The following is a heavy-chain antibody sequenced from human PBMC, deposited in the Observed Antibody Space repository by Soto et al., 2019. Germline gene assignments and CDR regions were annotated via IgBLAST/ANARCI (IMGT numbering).Heavy chain of an antibody. D-gene: IGHD5-12*01. CDR2: ISSSSRYI. Sequence: EVQLVESGGGLVKPGGSLRLSCAASGFTFSSYRMNWVRQAPGKGLEWVSSISSSSRYIYYADSVTGRFTISRDNATNSLYLQMNSLRADDTAVYYCARDRRGYDSGSDTWGQGTLVTVSS. CDR1: GFTFSSYR. CDR3: ARDRRGYDSGSDT. J-gene: IGHJ5*02. V-gene: IGHV3-21*01.